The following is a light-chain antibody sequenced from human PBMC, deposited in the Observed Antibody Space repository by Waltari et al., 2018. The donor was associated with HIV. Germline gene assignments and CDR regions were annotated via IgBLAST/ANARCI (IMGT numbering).Light chain of an antibody. Sequence: DIVMTQSPESLAVSLGERATINCKSSQTIFYKSNNKNYLAWYQRKPGQSPKLPVSWASNREFGVPDRFSGSGSGTDFTLTISSLQAEDVAVYYCQQFYRTPYTFGQGTRLEFK. CDR3: QQFYRTPYT. J-gene: IGKJ2*01. CDR2: WAS. CDR1: QTIFYKSNNKNY. V-gene: IGKV4-1*01.